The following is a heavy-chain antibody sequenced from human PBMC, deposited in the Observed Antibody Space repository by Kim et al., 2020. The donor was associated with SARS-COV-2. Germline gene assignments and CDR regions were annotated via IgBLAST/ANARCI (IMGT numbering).Heavy chain of an antibody. CDR1: GGSSNNFF. D-gene: IGHD3-16*01. V-gene: IGHV4-59*12. Sequence: SETLSLTCNVSGGSSNNFFWSWIRQSPGGGLEWIAFVSYTGRTTMYNPSLTSRVSISLDTSNKQLSLNLKSVTAADTGIYYCARDAGLGKGDWFDPWGQGTLVTVSS. J-gene: IGHJ5*02. CDR3: ARDAGLGKGDWFDP. CDR2: VSYTGRTT.